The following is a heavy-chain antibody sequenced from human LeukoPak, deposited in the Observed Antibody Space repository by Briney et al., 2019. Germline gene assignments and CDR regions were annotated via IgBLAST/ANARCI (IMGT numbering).Heavy chain of an antibody. CDR1: GFTFSRYW. D-gene: IGHD4-17*01. J-gene: IGHJ4*02. CDR3: ARSPLTVTTRLHFDY. Sequence: GGSLRLSCAPSGFTFSRYWMSWVRQAPGKGLEWVSVIYSGGSTYYADSVKGRFTISRDNSKNTLYLQMNSLRAEDTAVYYCARSPLTVTTRLHFDYWGQGTLVTVSS. CDR2: IYSGGST. V-gene: IGHV3-53*01.